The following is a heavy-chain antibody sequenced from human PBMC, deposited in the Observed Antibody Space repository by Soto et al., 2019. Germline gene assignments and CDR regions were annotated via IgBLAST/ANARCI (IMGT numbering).Heavy chain of an antibody. CDR1: TFRNYA. V-gene: IGHV3-23*01. J-gene: IGHJ4*02. Sequence: TFRNYAMSWARQAPGKGLEWVSAISGSGGTTHYADSVKGRFTISRDNSKNTLYLQMNSLRVEDTAVYYCAKDRSSTSCYAFDYWGQGSLVTVSS. CDR2: ISGSGGTT. CDR3: AKDRSSTSCYAFDY. D-gene: IGHD2-2*01.